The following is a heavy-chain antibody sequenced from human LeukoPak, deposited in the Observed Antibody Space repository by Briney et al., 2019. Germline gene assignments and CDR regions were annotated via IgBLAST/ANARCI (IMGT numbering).Heavy chain of an antibody. V-gene: IGHV1-2*02. J-gene: IGHJ4*02. CDR3: ARSIAVAGTVADY. CDR2: INPNSGGT. Sequence: VASVKVSCKASGYTFTGYYMHWVRQAPGQGLEWMGWINPNSGGTNYAQKFQGRVTMTGDTSISTAYMELSRLRSDDTAVYYCARSIAVAGTVADYWGQGTLVTVSS. CDR1: GYTFTGYY. D-gene: IGHD6-19*01.